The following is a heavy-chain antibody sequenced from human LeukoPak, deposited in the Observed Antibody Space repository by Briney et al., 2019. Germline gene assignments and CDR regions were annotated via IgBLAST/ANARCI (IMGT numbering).Heavy chain of an antibody. V-gene: IGHV3-7*05. J-gene: IGHJ6*02. CDR2: IKQDGSEK. Sequence: GGSLGLSCAASGFTFSSYWMSWVRQAPGKGLEWVANIKQDGSEKYYVDSVKGRFTISRDNAKNSLYLQMNSLRAEDTAVYYCARDGIAVAGYYGMDVWGQGTTVTVSS. D-gene: IGHD6-19*01. CDR3: ARDGIAVAGYYGMDV. CDR1: GFTFSSYW.